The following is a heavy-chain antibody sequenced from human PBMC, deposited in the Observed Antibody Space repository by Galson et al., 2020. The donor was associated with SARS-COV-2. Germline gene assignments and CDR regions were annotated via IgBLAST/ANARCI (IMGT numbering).Heavy chain of an antibody. J-gene: IGHJ3*02. CDR2: ITWNSGNI. CDR3: AKAGYYYDSPNAFDI. V-gene: IGHV3-9*03. CDR1: GFTFDDYA. D-gene: IGHD3-22*01. Sequence: SLKISCAASGFTFDDYAMHWVRQAPGKGLEWVSGITWNSGNIGYADSVKGRFTISRDNAKNSLYLQMNSLRAEDMALYFCAKAGYYYDSPNAFDIWGQGTMVTVSS.